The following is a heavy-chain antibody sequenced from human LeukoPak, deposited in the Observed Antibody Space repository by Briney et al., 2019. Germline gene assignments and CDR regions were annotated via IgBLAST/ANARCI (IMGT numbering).Heavy chain of an antibody. D-gene: IGHD1-26*01. V-gene: IGHV1-2*02. J-gene: IGHJ6*03. CDR2: INPNSGGT. CDR1: GYTFTGYY. CDR3: ARDPRAPSFIVGATSYYYYYMDV. Sequence: ASVKVSCKASGYTFTGYYMHWVRQAPGQGLEWMGWINPNSGGTNYAQKFQGRVTMTRDTSISTAYVELSRLRSDDTAVYYCARDPRAPSFIVGATSYYYYYMDVWGKGTTVTVSS.